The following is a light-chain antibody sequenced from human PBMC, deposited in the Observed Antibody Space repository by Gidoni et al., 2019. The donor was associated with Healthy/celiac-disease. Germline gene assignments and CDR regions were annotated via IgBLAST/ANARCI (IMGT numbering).Light chain of an antibody. CDR1: QDISNY. Sequence: DIQMTQSPSSLSASVGDRVTITCQASQDISNYLNWYQQKPGKAPKLLIYNASNLETGVPSRFSGSGSGTDFTFTISSLQPEDIETYYCQQYDNLPLTVGPGTKVDIK. CDR2: NAS. V-gene: IGKV1-33*01. CDR3: QQYDNLPLT. J-gene: IGKJ3*01.